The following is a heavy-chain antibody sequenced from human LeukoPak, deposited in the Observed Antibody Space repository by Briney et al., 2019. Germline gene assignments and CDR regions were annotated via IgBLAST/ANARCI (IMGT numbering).Heavy chain of an antibody. J-gene: IGHJ4*02. V-gene: IGHV1-18*01. CDR2: ISAYNGNT. CDR1: GYTFTSYG. Sequence: ASVKVSCKASGYTFTSYGISWVRQAPGQGLEWMGWISAYNGNTNYAQKLQGGVTMTTDTSTSTAYMELRSLRSDDSAVYFCARDYYDSNGYFADHYWGQGTLVTVSS. D-gene: IGHD3-22*01. CDR3: ARDYYDSNGYFADHY.